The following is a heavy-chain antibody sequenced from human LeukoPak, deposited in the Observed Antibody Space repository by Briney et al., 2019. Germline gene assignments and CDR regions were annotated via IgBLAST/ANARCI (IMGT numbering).Heavy chain of an antibody. V-gene: IGHV3-9*01. Sequence: FLGPSWSTFWFGLPCFCMALGRATSREGLGGVSSYWWNSGTIRYADSVKGRFTISRDNAKNSLYLQMNSLRAEDTALCYCAKASGGYCSSISCYHFDYWGQGTLVTVSS. CDR3: AKASGGYCSSISCYHFDY. CDR1: FGLPCFC. J-gene: IGHJ4*02. CDR2: YWWNSGTI. D-gene: IGHD2-2*01.